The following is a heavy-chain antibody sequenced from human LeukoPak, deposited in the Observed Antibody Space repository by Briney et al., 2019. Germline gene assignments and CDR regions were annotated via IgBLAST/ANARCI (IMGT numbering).Heavy chain of an antibody. CDR2: IYHSGST. D-gene: IGHD2-2*01. J-gene: IGHJ4*02. CDR1: GYSISSGYY. V-gene: IGHV4-38-2*02. CDR3: ARGGADIVVVPAAIY. Sequence: SETLSLTCTVSGYSISSGYYWGWIRQSPGKGLEWIGSIYHSGSTYYNPSLKSRVTISVDTSKNQFSLKLSSVTAADTAVYYCARGGADIVVVPAAIYWGQGTLVTVSS.